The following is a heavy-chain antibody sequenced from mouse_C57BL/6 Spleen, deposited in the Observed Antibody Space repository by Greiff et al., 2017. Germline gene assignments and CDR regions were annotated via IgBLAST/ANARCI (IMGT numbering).Heavy chain of an antibody. Sequence: QVQLQQSGAELMKPGASVKLSCKATGYTFTGYWIEWVKQRPGHGLEWIGEILPGSGSTNYNEKFKGKATFTADTSSNTAYMQLSSLTTEDSAIYYCAREAIYYGYDGAWFAYWGQGTLVTVSA. CDR1: GYTFTGYW. CDR2: ILPGSGST. CDR3: AREAIYYGYDGAWFAY. D-gene: IGHD2-2*01. J-gene: IGHJ3*01. V-gene: IGHV1-9*01.